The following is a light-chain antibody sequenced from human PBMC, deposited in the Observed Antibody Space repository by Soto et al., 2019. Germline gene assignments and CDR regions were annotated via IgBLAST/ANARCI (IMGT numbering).Light chain of an antibody. CDR2: ATF. Sequence: EIVLTQSPGTLSLSPGDRATLSCRASQTISTRDLAWYQQKPGQAPRLLIYATFSRASGIPDRFSGSGSGTDFTLTISRLEPEDFAVYYCYKFNNLLITFGQGTRLDIK. CDR3: YKFNNLLIT. V-gene: IGKV3-20*01. J-gene: IGKJ5*01. CDR1: QTISTRD.